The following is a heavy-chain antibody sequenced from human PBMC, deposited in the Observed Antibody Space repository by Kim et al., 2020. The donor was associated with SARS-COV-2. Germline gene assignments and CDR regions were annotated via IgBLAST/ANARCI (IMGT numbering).Heavy chain of an antibody. D-gene: IGHD4-17*01. V-gene: IGHV1-18*04. J-gene: IGHJ4*02. CDR2: ISARDGYA. CDR3: ARGAYGDVSFDY. Sequence: ASVKVSCKASGYIFSTYGFSWVRQAPGQGLELLGWISARDGYAHHAQKVQGRVTMTTDTSTNTAYMELWSLRSDDTAMYYCARGAYGDVSFDYWGQGTLV. CDR1: GYIFSTYG.